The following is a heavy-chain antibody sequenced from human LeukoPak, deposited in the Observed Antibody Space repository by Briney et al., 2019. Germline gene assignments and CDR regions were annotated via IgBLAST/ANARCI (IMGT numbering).Heavy chain of an antibody. CDR2: INHSGST. CDR3: ARGRIMITFGGVIVPLYFDY. V-gene: IGHV4-34*01. CDR1: GGSISSYY. D-gene: IGHD3-16*02. Sequence: PSETLSLTCTVSGGSISSYYWSWIRQPPGKGLEWIGEINHSGSTNYNPSLKSRVTISVDTSKNQFSLKLSSVTAADTAVYYCARGRIMITFGGVIVPLYFDYWGQGTLVTVFS. J-gene: IGHJ4*02.